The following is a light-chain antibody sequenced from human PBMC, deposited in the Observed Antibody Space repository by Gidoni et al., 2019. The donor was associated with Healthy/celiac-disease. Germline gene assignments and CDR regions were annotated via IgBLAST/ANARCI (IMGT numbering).Light chain of an antibody. CDR1: QSVSSN. V-gene: IGKV3-15*01. CDR3: QQYNNWPPFT. J-gene: IGKJ3*01. CDR2: GAS. Sequence: EIVLTHSPATLSVSPGERATLSCRASQSVSSNLAWYQQKPGQAPRLLIYGASTRATGIPARFSGSGSGTEFTRTISSLQSEDFAVYYCQQYNNWPPFTFGPGTKVDIK.